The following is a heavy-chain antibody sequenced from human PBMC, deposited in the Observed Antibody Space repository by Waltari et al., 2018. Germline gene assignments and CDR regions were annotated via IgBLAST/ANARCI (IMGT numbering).Heavy chain of an antibody. CDR2: ISSTSSSM. J-gene: IGHJ3*01. V-gene: IGHV3-48*01. CDR3: ASGQDGTSFVLSF. Sequence: EVQLVESGGGLIQPGGSLRLSCAVSGLTFSIYSMNWVRQTPEKGLEWVSYISSTSSSMYDADSVKGRFIISRDNAKKSVYLQMNRLRVDDSAVYYCASGQDGTSFVLSFWGQGTKVTVSS. CDR1: GLTFSIYS. D-gene: IGHD3-16*01.